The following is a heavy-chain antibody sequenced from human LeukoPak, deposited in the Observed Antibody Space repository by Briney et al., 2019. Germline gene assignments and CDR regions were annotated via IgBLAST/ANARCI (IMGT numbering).Heavy chain of an antibody. CDR1: GFTFSNYE. Sequence: GGSLRLSCAASGFTFSNYEMNWVRQAPGKGLEWVAYISSSGSTPYYADSVKGRFTISRDNAKNSLYLQMNRLRAEDTAVYYCARGYCSGGSCYFDYWGQGTLVTVSS. CDR3: ARGYCSGGSCYFDY. V-gene: IGHV3-48*03. CDR2: ISSSGSTP. D-gene: IGHD2-15*01. J-gene: IGHJ4*02.